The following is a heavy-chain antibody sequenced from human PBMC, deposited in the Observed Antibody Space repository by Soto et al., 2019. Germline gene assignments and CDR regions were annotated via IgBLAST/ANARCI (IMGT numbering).Heavy chain of an antibody. CDR2: ISGSGGST. Sequence: GGSLRLSCAASGFTFSSYAMSWVRQAPGKGLEWVSAISGSGGSTYYADSVKGRFTISRDNSKNTLYLQMNSLRAEDTAVYYCAKDRNNDFWSGYYWLWGQGTLVTVSS. J-gene: IGHJ4*02. D-gene: IGHD3-3*01. CDR3: AKDRNNDFWSGYYWL. CDR1: GFTFSSYA. V-gene: IGHV3-23*01.